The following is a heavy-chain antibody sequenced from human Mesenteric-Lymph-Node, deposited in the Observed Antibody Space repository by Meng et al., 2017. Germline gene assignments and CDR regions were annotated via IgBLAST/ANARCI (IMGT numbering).Heavy chain of an antibody. V-gene: IGHV5-51*01. CDR3: ARFSAAKDV. J-gene: IGHJ6*02. D-gene: IGHD4/OR15-4a*01. CDR1: GYSFTTYW. CDR2: IYPGDSDT. Sequence: GGSLRLSCKGSGYSFTTYWIGWVRQMPGKGLELMGIIYPGDSDTRYSPSFQGQVTISADKSITTAYLQWSSLKASDTAMYYCARFSAAKDVWGQGTMVTVSS.